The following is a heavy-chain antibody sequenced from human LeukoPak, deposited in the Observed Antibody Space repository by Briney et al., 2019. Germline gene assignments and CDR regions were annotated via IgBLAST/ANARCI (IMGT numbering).Heavy chain of an antibody. V-gene: IGHV3-7*04. Sequence: GGSLRLSCAASKFTFSDYYMTWVRQAPGKGPEWVAYMNQFGTEIKYLDSVKGQFTISRDNAKNSLYLWMTSLTADDTAVYYCARGTYYYEFWGQGTLVIVSS. CDR1: KFTFSDYY. J-gene: IGHJ4*02. D-gene: IGHD3/OR15-3a*01. CDR3: ARGTYYYEF. CDR2: MNQFGTEI.